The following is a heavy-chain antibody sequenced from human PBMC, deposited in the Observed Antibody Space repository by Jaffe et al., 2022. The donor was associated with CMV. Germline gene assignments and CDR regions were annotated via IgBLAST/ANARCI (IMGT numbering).Heavy chain of an antibody. D-gene: IGHD3-10*01. Sequence: EVQLVESGGGLVQPGESLKLSCAASGLTFSDSAMHWVRQASGKGLEWVGRIKSKPNNYATAYAPSVKGRFTISRDDSKNTAYLQMNSLNTEDTAVYYCITRWDGSGSYWGYWGQGTLVTVSS. J-gene: IGHJ4*02. CDR3: ITRWDGSGSYWGY. CDR1: GLTFSDSA. CDR2: IKSKPNNYAT. V-gene: IGHV3-73*01.